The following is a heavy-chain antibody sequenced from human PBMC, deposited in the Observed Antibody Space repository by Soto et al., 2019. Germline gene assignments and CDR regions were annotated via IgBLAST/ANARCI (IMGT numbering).Heavy chain of an antibody. V-gene: IGHV4-59*12. J-gene: IGHJ4*02. CDR3: ASSHAGAHITAAVH. CDR1: GGSISSYY. D-gene: IGHD6-13*01. Sequence: PSETLSLTCTVSGGSISSYYWSWIRQPPGKGLEWIGYIYYSGSTNYNPSLKGRVTISVDRSKNQFSLKLSSVTAADTAVYYCASSHAGAHITAAVHWGQGTLVTVSS. CDR2: IYYSGST.